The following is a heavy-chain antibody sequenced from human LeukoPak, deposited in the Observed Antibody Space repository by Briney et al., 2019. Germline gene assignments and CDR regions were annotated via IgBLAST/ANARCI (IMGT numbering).Heavy chain of an antibody. J-gene: IGHJ4*02. D-gene: IGHD2-2*01. Sequence: GESLKISCKGSGYSFTSYWIGWVRQMPGKGLEWMGIIYPGDSDTRYSPSFQGQVTTSADKSISTAYLQWSSLKASDTAMYYCARQGGYCSSTSCYALLYFDYWGQGTLVTVSS. CDR3: ARQGGYCSSTSCYALLYFDY. V-gene: IGHV5-51*01. CDR1: GYSFTSYW. CDR2: IYPGDSDT.